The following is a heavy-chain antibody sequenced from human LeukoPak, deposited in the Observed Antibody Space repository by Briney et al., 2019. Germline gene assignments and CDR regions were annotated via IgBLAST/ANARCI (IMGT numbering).Heavy chain of an antibody. CDR2: INHSGST. Sequence: SETLSLTCAVYGGSFSGYYWSWIRQPPGKGLEWIGEINHSGSTNYNPSLKSRVTISVDTSKNQFSLKLSSVTAADTAVYYCARVSFFRWASTRPSYYYYMDVWGKGTTVTISS. V-gene: IGHV4-34*01. CDR1: GGSFSGYY. CDR3: ARVSFFRWASTRPSYYYYMDV. D-gene: IGHD2-15*01. J-gene: IGHJ6*03.